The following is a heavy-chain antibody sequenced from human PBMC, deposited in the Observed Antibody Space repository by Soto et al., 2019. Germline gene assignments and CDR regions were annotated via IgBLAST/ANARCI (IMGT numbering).Heavy chain of an antibody. CDR1: GFTFSSYE. V-gene: IGHV3-48*03. J-gene: IGHJ6*02. Sequence: GSLRLSCAASGFTFSSYEMNWVRQAPGKGLEWVSYISSSGSTIYYADSVKGRFTISRDNAKNSLYLQMNSLRAEDTAVYYCAREKEALYCSSTSCPYYYYYGMDVWGQGTTVTVSS. CDR2: ISSSGSTI. CDR3: AREKEALYCSSTSCPYYYYYGMDV. D-gene: IGHD2-2*01.